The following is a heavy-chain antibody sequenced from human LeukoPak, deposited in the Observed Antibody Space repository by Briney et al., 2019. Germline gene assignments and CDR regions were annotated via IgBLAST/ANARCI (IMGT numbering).Heavy chain of an antibody. D-gene: IGHD6-19*01. Sequence: GGSLRLSCAASGFTFSSYAMSWVRQAPGKGLEWVSAISGSGGSTDYADSVEGRFTVPRDNPKNTLNLQLNSLRAEDTAVYYCAKSGIAVVTDYWGQGTLVTVSS. CDR2: ISGSGGST. CDR3: AKSGIAVVTDY. V-gene: IGHV3-23*01. J-gene: IGHJ4*02. CDR1: GFTFSSYA.